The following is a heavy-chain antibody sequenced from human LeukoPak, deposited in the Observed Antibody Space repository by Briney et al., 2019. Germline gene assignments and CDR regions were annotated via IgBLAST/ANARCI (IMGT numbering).Heavy chain of an antibody. J-gene: IGHJ4*02. CDR1: GFTFSSYA. D-gene: IGHD3-3*01. CDR2: ISGSGGST. V-gene: IGHV3-23*01. CDR3: VKEYHSRGFGAYFDY. Sequence: GGSLRLSCAASGFTFSSYAMSWVRQAPGKGLEWVSAISGSGGSTYYADSVKGRFTLSRDNSINTVDLQMNSLRAEDTAVYYCVKEYHSRGFGAYFDYWGQGTLVTVSS.